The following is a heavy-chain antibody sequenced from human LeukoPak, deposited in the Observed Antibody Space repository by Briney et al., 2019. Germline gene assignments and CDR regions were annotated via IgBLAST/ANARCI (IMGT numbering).Heavy chain of an antibody. D-gene: IGHD6-13*01. Sequence: GGSLRLSCAASGFTVSSYAMHWVRQAPGKGLGWVALMPYDGSNKYYADSVKGRLTISRDNSKNTLYLQMNSLRAEDTAVYCCARGYSNSWYFFDYWGQGTLVTVSS. CDR3: ARGYSNSWYFFDY. CDR1: GFTVSSYA. CDR2: MPYDGSNK. J-gene: IGHJ4*02. V-gene: IGHV3-30*04.